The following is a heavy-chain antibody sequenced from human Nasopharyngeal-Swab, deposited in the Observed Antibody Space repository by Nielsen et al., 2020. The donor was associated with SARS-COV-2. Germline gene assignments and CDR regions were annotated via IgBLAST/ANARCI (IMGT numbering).Heavy chain of an antibody. J-gene: IGHJ4*02. CDR3: VRDRGYYTFTD. D-gene: IGHD2/OR15-2a*01. V-gene: IGHV3-7*01. Sequence: GGSLRLSCAVSGGSISSSNWWSWVRQAPGKGLEWVGNIGQDGGGKKYVDSVKGRFTISRDNANNLLYLQMNSLRAEDTAVYYCVRDRGYYTFTDWGQGTLVTVSS. CDR2: IGQDGGGK. CDR1: GGSISSSNW.